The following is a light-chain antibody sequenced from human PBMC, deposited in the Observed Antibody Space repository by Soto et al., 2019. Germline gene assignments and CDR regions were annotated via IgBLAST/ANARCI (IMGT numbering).Light chain of an antibody. CDR1: QSIGSY. Sequence: EIVLTQSPATLSLSPGERATLSCRASQSIGSYLAWYQHKPGQAPRLLIYDASNRATGIPARFSGSGSGTDFTLTISSLEPEDFAVYYCRQRSNWPLFGGGTKVEIK. J-gene: IGKJ4*01. CDR3: RQRSNWPL. V-gene: IGKV3-11*01. CDR2: DAS.